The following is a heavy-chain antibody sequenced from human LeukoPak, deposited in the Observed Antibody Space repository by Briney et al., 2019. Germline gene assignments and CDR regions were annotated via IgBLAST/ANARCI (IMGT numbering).Heavy chain of an antibody. CDR2: ISRSGNII. CDR3: AKDWYSYDNYYYYMDV. D-gene: IGHD5-18*01. Sequence: GGSLRLSCAASGFTFSSYEMNWVRQAPGKGLEWISYISRSGNIIYGDSVKGRFTISRDNSKNTLYLQMNSLRAEDTAVYYCAKDWYSYDNYYYYMDVWGKGTTVTISS. V-gene: IGHV3-48*03. CDR1: GFTFSSYE. J-gene: IGHJ6*03.